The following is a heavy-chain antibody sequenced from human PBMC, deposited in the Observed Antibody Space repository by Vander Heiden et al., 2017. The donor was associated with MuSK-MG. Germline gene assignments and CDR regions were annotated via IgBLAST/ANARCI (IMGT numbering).Heavy chain of an antibody. D-gene: IGHD3-22*01. Sequence: EVQLVESGGGLVKPGGSLRLSCSASGFTFSTYTMNWVRQAPGKGLEWVSGIGRSSAYLFYADSVKGRFTISRDNAKNTLDLQMNSLTAEDTAVYYCARDLGYYDSSGYYFGSLDRWGQGTLVTVSS. V-gene: IGHV3-21*02. CDR1: GFTFSTYT. CDR2: IGRSSAYL. J-gene: IGHJ5*02. CDR3: ARDLGYYDSSGYYFGSLDR.